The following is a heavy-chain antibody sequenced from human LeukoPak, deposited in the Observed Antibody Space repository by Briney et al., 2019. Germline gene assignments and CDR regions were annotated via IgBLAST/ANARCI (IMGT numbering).Heavy chain of an antibody. V-gene: IGHV4-4*07. J-gene: IGHJ4*02. CDR1: GGSIRSQY. CDR3: GRGEHSVDS. Sequence: PSETLSLTCSVSGGSIRSQYWNWIRQPAGKGLEWIGRIYSSGYTNDNPSLKSRITMSVDMSKNQFSLRLSSVTAADTAVYHCGRGEHSVDSWGQGILVTVSS. CDR2: IYSSGYT. D-gene: IGHD1/OR15-1a*01.